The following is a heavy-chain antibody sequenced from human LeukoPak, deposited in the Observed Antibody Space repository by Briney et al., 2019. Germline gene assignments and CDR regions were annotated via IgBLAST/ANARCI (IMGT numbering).Heavy chain of an antibody. CDR3: ARQGLVGATTGGGSDAFDI. V-gene: IGHV4-39*01. J-gene: IGHJ3*02. D-gene: IGHD1-26*01. CDR1: GGSISSSSYY. Sequence: SETLSLTCTVSGGSISSSSYYWGWIRQPPGKGLEWIGNIFYGGCTYYNPSLKSRVSISVHTSKNQFSLKLGSVTAADTAVYYCARQGLVGATTGGGSDAFDIWGQGTMVTVSS. CDR2: IFYGGCT.